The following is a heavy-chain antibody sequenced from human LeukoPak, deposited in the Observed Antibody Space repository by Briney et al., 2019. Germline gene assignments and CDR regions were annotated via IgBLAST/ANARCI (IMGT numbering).Heavy chain of an antibody. D-gene: IGHD2-15*01. J-gene: IGHJ5*02. CDR2: IIPIFGTA. V-gene: IGHV1-69*01. Sequence: WVKVSCKASGGTFSSYAISRVRQAPGQGLEWMGGIIPIFGTANYAQKFQGRVTITADESTSTAYMELSSLRSEDTAVYYCARVSCSGGSCYAGWFDPWGQGTLVTVSS. CDR3: ARVSCSGGSCYAGWFDP. CDR1: GGTFSSYA.